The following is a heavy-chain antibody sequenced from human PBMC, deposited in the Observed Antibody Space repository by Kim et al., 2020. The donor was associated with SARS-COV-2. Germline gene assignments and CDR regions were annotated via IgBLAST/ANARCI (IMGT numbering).Heavy chain of an antibody. CDR3: TGPNVAVAVPGYYFDY. V-gene: IGHV3-73*01. D-gene: IGHD6-19*01. Sequence: AWVKGRFTVSEDDSKNTAYRQMNSLKTEDTAVYYCTGPNVAVAVPGYYFDYWGQGTLVTVSS. J-gene: IGHJ4*02.